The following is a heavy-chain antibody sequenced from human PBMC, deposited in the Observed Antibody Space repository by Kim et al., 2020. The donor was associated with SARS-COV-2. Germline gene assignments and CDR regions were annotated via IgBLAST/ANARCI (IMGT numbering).Heavy chain of an antibody. CDR1: GFIFSDLW. CDR3: STDFWRGYMGS. CDR2: IKTKAEGVTT. D-gene: IGHD3-3*01. V-gene: IGHV3-15*01. J-gene: IGHJ5*02. Sequence: GGSLRLSCAASGFIFSDLWMNWVRQAPGEGLEWVGRIKTKAEGVTTDYNTPVKTRFTISRDDSKNTLYLQMNSLQSEDTAVYYCSTDFWRGYMGSWGQGTLVTVSS.